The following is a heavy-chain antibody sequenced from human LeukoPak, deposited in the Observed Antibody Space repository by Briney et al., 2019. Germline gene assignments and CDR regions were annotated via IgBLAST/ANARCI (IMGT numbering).Heavy chain of an antibody. J-gene: IGHJ1*01. V-gene: IGHV3-53*04. CDR3: ARAYDWSGYWPEYFQH. CDR2: IYGGGST. Sequence: PGGSLILSCAASGFAVSNNYMSWVRQAPGKGLEWVSIIYGGGSTYYAGSVNGRFTISRHNSKNTLFLQMNSLRTEDTAVYYCARAYDWSGYWPEYFQHWGQGTLVTVLS. CDR1: GFAVSNNY. D-gene: IGHD3-22*01.